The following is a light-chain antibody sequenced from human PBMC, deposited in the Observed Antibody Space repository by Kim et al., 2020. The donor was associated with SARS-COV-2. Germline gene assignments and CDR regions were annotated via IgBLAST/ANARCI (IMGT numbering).Light chain of an antibody. V-gene: IGKV3-20*01. CDR3: QQYGNSPST. CDR2: GAS. Sequence: LSPGEPATHACRASQSVNSSLAWYQQKPGQAPRLLIHGASSRTTGIPDRFSGSGSGTDFTLTISRLEPEEFAVYYCQQYGNSPSTFGQGTRLEIK. CDR1: QSVNSS. J-gene: IGKJ5*01.